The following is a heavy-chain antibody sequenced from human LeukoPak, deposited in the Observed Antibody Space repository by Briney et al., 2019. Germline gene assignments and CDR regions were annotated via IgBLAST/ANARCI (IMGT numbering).Heavy chain of an antibody. D-gene: IGHD2-15*01. J-gene: IGHJ4*02. CDR2: IYYSGST. CDR3: ARDSGLLLDY. V-gene: IGHV4-59*01. Sequence: SETLSLTCTVSGGSICSYYWSWIRQPPGKGLEWIGYIYYSGSTNYNPSLKSRVTISVDTSKNQFSLKLSSVTAADTAVYYCARDSGLLLDYWGQGTLVTVSS. CDR1: GGSICSYY.